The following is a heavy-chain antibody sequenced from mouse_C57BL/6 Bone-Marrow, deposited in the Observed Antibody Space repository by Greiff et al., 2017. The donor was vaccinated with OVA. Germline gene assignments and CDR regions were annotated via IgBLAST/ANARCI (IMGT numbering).Heavy chain of an antibody. Sequence: VQLQQSGPGLVQPSQSLSITCTVSGFSLTSYGVHWVRQSPGKGLEWLGVIWSGGSTDYNAAFISRLSISKDNSKSQVFFKMNSLQADDTAIYYCARGRYYGSSYTWFAYWGQGTLVTVSA. V-gene: IGHV2-2*01. CDR3: ARGRYYGSSYTWFAY. J-gene: IGHJ3*01. CDR1: GFSLTSYG. D-gene: IGHD1-1*01. CDR2: IWSGGST.